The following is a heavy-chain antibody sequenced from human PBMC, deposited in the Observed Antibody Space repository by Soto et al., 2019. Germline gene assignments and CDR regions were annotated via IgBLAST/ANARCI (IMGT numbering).Heavy chain of an antibody. Sequence: VQLQQWGAGLLKPSETLSLTCAVYGGSFSGYHWSWFRQPPGKGLEWIGEINPSGSINYNPSLKSRVTISVDTSKNPLALNLSSVTAADTAVYSCATFVGATTVTRGRPRDYWGQGTLVTVSS. CDR3: ATFVGATTVTRGRPRDY. J-gene: IGHJ4*02. V-gene: IGHV4-34*01. CDR2: INPSGSI. CDR1: GGSFSGYH. D-gene: IGHD1-1*01.